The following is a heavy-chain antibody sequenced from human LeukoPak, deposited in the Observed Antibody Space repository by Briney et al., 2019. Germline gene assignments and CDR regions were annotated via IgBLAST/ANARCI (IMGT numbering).Heavy chain of an antibody. D-gene: IGHD3-3*01. CDR2: FYRGDST. CDR1: GFTVSSSY. V-gene: IGHV3-53*01. J-gene: IGHJ4*02. Sequence: GGSLRLSCAASGFTVSSSYMYWVRQAPGKGLEWVSFFYRGDSTYYAESVRGRFTISRDNSKNTLYLLMNSLIPEDTAVYYCARDTRTYYDFWSGPSYYFDYWGQGTLVTVSS. CDR3: ARDTRTYYDFWSGPSYYFDY.